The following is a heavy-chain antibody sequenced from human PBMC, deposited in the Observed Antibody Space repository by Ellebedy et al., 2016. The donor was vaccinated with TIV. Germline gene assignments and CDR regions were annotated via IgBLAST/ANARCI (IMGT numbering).Heavy chain of an antibody. J-gene: IGHJ3*02. CDR1: GFIFDRFG. CDR2: ISYDGSNA. V-gene: IGHV3-30*18. D-gene: IGHD2-21*01. CDR3: AKDRSVVVIAMGHDAFDI. Sequence: GGSLRLXXAASGFIFDRFGMHWVRQAPGKGLVWVAVISYDGSNAYYADSVKGRFTISRDNSKNTLYLQMNSLRAEDTAVYYCAKDRSVVVIAMGHDAFDIWGQGTMVTVSS.